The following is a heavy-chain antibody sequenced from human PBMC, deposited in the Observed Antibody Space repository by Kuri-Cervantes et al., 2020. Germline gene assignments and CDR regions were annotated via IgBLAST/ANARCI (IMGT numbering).Heavy chain of an antibody. CDR3: APFNTYYDILTGYWENWFDP. J-gene: IGHJ5*02. D-gene: IGHD3-9*01. CDR2: IYYSGST. Sequence: SETLSLTCTVSGGSISSSSYYWGWIRQPPGKGLEWIGSIYYSGSTYYNPSLKSRVTISVDTSKNQFSLKLSSVTAAGTAVYYRAPFNTYYDILTGYWENWFDPWGQGTLVTVSS. CDR1: GGSISSSSYY. V-gene: IGHV4-39*07.